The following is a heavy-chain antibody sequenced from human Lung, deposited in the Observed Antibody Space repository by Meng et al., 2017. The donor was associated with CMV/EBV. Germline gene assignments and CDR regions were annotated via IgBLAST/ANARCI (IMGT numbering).Heavy chain of an antibody. V-gene: IGHV3-21*01. J-gene: IGHJ3*02. CDR2: ISSSSAYI. D-gene: IGHD3-22*01. CDR1: GFTLSSYN. Sequence: GFTLSSYNMNWVRQAPGKGREWVSSISSSSAYIYYADSLKGRFTISRDNAKNSLYLQMNSLRVEDTAVYYCARVYDSSGYMKDTFDIWGQGTMVTVSS. CDR3: ARVYDSSGYMKDTFDI.